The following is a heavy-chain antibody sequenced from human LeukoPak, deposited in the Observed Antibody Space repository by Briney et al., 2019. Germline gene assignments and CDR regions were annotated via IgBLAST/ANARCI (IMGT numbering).Heavy chain of an antibody. V-gene: IGHV6-1*01. CDR3: ARVSNSDWYFDL. Sequence: SQTLSLTCVISEDSVSSNSAAWNWIRQSPSRGLEWLGRTYYRSKWYNDYAVSAKSRIIFNPDTSKNQFSLHLNSVTPEDTAVYYCARVSNSDWYFDLWGRGTLVTVPS. CDR1: EDSVSSNSAA. J-gene: IGHJ2*01. CDR2: TYYRSKWYN. D-gene: IGHD5/OR15-5a*01.